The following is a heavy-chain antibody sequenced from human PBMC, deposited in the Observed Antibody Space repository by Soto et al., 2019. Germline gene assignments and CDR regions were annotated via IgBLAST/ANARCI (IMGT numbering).Heavy chain of an antibody. D-gene: IGHD1-26*01. Sequence: DVQLLESGGGLVQPGGSLTLSCAASRFIFSDYAMNWVRQAPGKGLEWVSSIGGGNTDRYYADSVKGRFIISRDNSKNTIYLQMSTQRDDDTAVYYCAKDAVSYNGKWDWFDSWGQGTLVTVSS. J-gene: IGHJ5*01. V-gene: IGHV3-23*01. CDR2: IGGGNTDR. CDR3: AKDAVSYNGKWDWFDS. CDR1: RFIFSDYA.